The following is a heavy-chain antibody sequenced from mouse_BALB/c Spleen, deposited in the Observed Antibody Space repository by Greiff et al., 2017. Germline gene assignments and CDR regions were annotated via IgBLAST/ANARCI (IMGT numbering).Heavy chain of an antibody. V-gene: IGHV1-7*01. CDR1: GYTFTSYW. J-gene: IGHJ2*01. CDR2: INPSTGYT. Sequence: VQLQQSGAELAKPGASVKMSCKASGYTFTSYWMHWVKQRPGQGLEWIGYINPSTGYTEYNQKFKDKATLTADKSSSTAYMQLSSLTSEDSAVYYCARRGIYYRPYFDYWGQGTTLTVSS. CDR3: ARRGIYYRPYFDY. D-gene: IGHD1-1*01.